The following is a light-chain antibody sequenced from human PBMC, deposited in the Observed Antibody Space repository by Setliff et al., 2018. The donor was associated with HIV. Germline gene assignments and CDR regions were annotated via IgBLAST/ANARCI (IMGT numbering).Light chain of an antibody. Sequence: QSALTQPASVSGSPGQSITISCTGTSSDVGGYNYVSWYRQHPGEAPKLMIYDVSNRPSGVSNRFSGSKSGNTASLTISGLQAEDEADYYCSSYTSSSTSYVFGTGTKVTVL. J-gene: IGLJ1*01. V-gene: IGLV2-14*01. CDR3: SSYTSSSTSYV. CDR1: SSDVGGYNY. CDR2: DVS.